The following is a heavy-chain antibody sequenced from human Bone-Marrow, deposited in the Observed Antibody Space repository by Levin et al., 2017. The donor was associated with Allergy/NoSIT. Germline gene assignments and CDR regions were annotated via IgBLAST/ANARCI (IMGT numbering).Heavy chain of an antibody. V-gene: IGHV3-21*01. D-gene: IGHD7-27*01. CDR1: GFTFSSDS. J-gene: IGHJ2*01. Sequence: LSLTCEVSGFTFSSDSMNWVRQAPGKGLEWVACISSSSAYITYADSVKGRFTISRDNAKKSLYLQMDSLRVDDTAVYYCARDSGYWYFDLWGRGTLVTVSS. CDR2: ISSSSAYI. CDR3: ARDSGYWYFDL.